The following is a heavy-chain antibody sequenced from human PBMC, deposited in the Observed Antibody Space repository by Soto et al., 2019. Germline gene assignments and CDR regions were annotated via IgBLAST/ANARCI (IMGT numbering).Heavy chain of an antibody. V-gene: IGHV3-66*01. CDR2: IYSGGTT. Sequence: EVQLVESGGGLVQPGGSLRLSCAASGFTVSSNYMSWVRQAPGKGLEWVSAIYSGGTTYYADSVKGRFTISRDNSKNTLYLQMTSLRAEDTAVYYCARNGDSSDYRGWFDPWGQGTLVTVSS. CDR1: GFTVSSNY. J-gene: IGHJ5*02. D-gene: IGHD3-22*01. CDR3: ARNGDSSDYRGWFDP.